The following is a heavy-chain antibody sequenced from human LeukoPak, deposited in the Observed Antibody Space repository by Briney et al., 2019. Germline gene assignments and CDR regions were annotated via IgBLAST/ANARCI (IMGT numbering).Heavy chain of an antibody. V-gene: IGHV4-59*01. CDR3: ARAPARRGYSYGPYYYYCYMDV. J-gene: IGHJ6*03. Sequence: PSETLSLTCTVSGGSISSYYWSWIRQPPGRGLEWIGYIYYSGSTDYNPSFQSRVSISVDTSKKQFSLKLSSVTAADTAVYYCARAPARRGYSYGPYYYYCYMDVWGKGTTVTVSS. CDR1: GGSISSYY. CDR2: IYYSGST. D-gene: IGHD5-18*01.